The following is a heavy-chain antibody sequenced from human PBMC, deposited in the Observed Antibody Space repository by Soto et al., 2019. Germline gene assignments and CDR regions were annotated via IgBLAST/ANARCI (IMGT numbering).Heavy chain of an antibody. J-gene: IGHJ6*02. V-gene: IGHV1-3*01. CDR3: ASEPNSSSWSYYYYGMDV. Sequence: QVQLVQSGAEVKKPGASVKVSCKASGYTFTSYAMHWVRQAPGQRLEWMGWINAGNGNTKYSQKFQGRVTITRDTSASTAYMELSSLRSEDTAVYYCASEPNSSSWSYYYYGMDVWGQGTTVTVSS. CDR1: GYTFTSYA. D-gene: IGHD6-13*01. CDR2: INAGNGNT.